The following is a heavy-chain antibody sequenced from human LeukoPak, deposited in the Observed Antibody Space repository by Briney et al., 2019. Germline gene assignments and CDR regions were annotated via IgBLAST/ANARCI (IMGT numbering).Heavy chain of an antibody. D-gene: IGHD6-19*01. CDR2: IRGSGGGT. Sequence: GGSLRLSCAASGFTFSSYAMSWVRQAPGKGLEWVSAIRGSGGGTYHADSAKGRFTISRDNSKNTLYLQMNSLRAEDTAVYYCAKAVSLIAVAGTLGFDPWGQGTLVTVSS. CDR3: AKAVSLIAVAGTLGFDP. V-gene: IGHV3-23*01. CDR1: GFTFSSYA. J-gene: IGHJ5*02.